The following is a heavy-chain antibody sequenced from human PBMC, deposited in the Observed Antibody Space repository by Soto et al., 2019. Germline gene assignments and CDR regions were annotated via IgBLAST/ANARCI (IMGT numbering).Heavy chain of an antibody. CDR3: ARSHYYDSSGYYQDY. Sequence: QVQLVQSGAEVKKPGSSVKVSCKASGGTFSSYTISWVRQAPGQGLEWMGRIIPILGIANYAQKFQGRVTITADKSTSTAYMELSSLRSEDTAVYYCARSHYYDSSGYYQDYWGQGTLVTVSP. D-gene: IGHD3-22*01. J-gene: IGHJ4*02. CDR1: GGTFSSYT. V-gene: IGHV1-69*02. CDR2: IIPILGIA.